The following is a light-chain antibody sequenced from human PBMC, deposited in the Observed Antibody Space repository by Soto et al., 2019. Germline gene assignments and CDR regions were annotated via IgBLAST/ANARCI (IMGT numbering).Light chain of an antibody. CDR2: AAS. V-gene: IGKV1-39*01. CDR1: QSISSY. Sequence: DIPMTQSPSSLSASVGDRVTIPCRASQSISSYLNWYQQKPGKAPKVLIYAASSLQSGVPSRFSGIGSGTDFTLSISSLQPEDFATYYCQQSYSGPLTFGGGTKV. J-gene: IGKJ4*01. CDR3: QQSYSGPLT.